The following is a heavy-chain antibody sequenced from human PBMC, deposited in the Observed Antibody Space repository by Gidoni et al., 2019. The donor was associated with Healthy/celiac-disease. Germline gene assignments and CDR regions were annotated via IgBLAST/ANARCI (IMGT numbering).Heavy chain of an antibody. J-gene: IGHJ6*02. CDR2: ISGSGGST. Sequence: EVQLVESGGGLVQPGGSLRLSCAASGFTFRRYAMSWVRQAPGKGLEWVSAISGSGGSTYYADSVKGRFTISRDNSKNTLYLQMNSLRAEDTAVYYCAKDLEYSYYYYYGMDVWGQGTTVTVSS. CDR3: AKDLEYSYYYYYGMDV. CDR1: GFTFRRYA. V-gene: IGHV3-23*04. D-gene: IGHD5-18*01.